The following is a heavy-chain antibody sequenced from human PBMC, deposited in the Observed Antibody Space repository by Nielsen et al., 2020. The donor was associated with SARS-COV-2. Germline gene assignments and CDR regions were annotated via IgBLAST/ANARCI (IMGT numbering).Heavy chain of an antibody. J-gene: IGHJ6*02. CDR3: ARTADDSSGYYHYYYGMDV. D-gene: IGHD3-22*01. CDR2: ISSSSSYI. Sequence: VRQAPGKGLEWVSSISSSSSYIYYADSVKGRFTISRDSAKNSLYLQMNSLRAEDTAVYYCARTADDSSGYYHYYYGMDVWGQGTTVTVSS. V-gene: IGHV3-21*01.